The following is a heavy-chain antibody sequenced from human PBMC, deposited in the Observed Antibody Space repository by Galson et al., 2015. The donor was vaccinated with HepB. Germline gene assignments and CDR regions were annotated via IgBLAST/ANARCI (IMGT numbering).Heavy chain of an antibody. CDR3: ARDMYSRYYYDMDV. D-gene: IGHD6-13*01. CDR2: ISAYNGNT. J-gene: IGHJ6*02. V-gene: IGHV1-18*01. CDR1: GYTFTSYG. Sequence: SVKVSCKASGYTFTSYGISWVRQAPGQGLEWMGWISAYNGNTNYAQKLQGRVTMTTDTSTSTAYMELRSLRSDDTAVYYCARDMYSRYYYDMDVWGQGTTVTVSS.